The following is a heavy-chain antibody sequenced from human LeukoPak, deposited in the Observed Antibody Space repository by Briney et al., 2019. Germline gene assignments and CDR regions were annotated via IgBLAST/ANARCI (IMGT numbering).Heavy chain of an antibody. CDR2: ILSDGNNK. Sequence: PGGSLRLSCVASGFTFSYYGMHWVRQAPGKGLEWVAFILSDGNNKYYADSVKGRFTVSRDNAKNSLYLQMTSLREDESAVYYCARGIPAVDYWGQGTLVTVSS. CDR1: GFTFSYYG. V-gene: IGHV3-30*03. CDR3: ARGIPAVDY. D-gene: IGHD2-2*01. J-gene: IGHJ4*02.